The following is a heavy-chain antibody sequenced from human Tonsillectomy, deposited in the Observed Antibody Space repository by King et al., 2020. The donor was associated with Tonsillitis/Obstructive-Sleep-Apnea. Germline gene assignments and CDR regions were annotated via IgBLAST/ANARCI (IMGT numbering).Heavy chain of an antibody. CDR2: IIPIFGTA. J-gene: IGHJ4*02. CDR1: GGTFSSYA. D-gene: IGHD3-16*02. V-gene: IGHV1-69*12. CDR3: ASLGVEIGGVIVRENDY. Sequence: VQLVQSGAEVKKPGSSVKVSCKASGGTFSSYAISWVRQAPGQGLEWMGGIIPIFGTANYAQKFQGRVTITADESTSTAYMGLSSLRSEDTAVYYCASLGVEIGGVIVRENDYWGQGTLVTVSS.